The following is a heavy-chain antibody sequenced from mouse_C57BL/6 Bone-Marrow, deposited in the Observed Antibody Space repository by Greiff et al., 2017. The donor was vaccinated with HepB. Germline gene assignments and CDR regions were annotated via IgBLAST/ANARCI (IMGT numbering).Heavy chain of an antibody. J-gene: IGHJ4*01. D-gene: IGHD1-1*01. CDR1: GYTFTSYW. CDR2: IDPSDSYT. Sequence: QVQLQQPGAELVMPGASVKLSCKASGYTFTSYWMHWVKQRPGQGLEWIGEIDPSDSYTNYNQKFKGKSTLTVDKSSSTAYMQLSSLTSEDSAVYDCARRFTTVVEGAMDYWGQGTAVTVSS. V-gene: IGHV1-69*01. CDR3: ARRFTTVVEGAMDY.